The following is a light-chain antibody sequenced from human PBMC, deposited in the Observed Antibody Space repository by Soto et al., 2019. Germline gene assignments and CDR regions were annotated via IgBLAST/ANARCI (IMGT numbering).Light chain of an antibody. CDR1: QSISDT. CDR2: SAS. CDR3: QQYNNWPWT. Sequence: EIVMTQSPATLSVSPGGRATLSCRASQSISDTLAWYQQKPGQAPRLLIYSASRGATGFPARFSGSGSGTDFTLTISSMQSEDFAVYYCQQYNNWPWTFGQWTKGDIK. V-gene: IGKV3-15*01. J-gene: IGKJ1*01.